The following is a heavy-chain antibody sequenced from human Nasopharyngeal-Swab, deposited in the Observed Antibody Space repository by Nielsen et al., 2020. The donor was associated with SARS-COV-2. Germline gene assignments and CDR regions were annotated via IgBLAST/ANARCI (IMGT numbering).Heavy chain of an antibody. V-gene: IGHV3-23*01. Sequence: GGSLRLSCAASGFTFSSYAMGWVRQAPGKGLEWVSAISGSGGSTYYADSVRGRFTISRDNSKNTLYLQMNSLRAEDTAVYYCARDQGYMDVWGKGTTVTVSS. CDR3: ARDQGYMDV. CDR2: ISGSGGST. J-gene: IGHJ6*03. CDR1: GFTFSSYA.